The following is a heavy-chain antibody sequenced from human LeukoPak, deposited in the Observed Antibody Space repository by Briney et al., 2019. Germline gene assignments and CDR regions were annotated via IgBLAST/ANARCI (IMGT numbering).Heavy chain of an antibody. CDR3: AKASMDYYDSSGYYFYYYYGMDV. CDR1: GFTFSSYA. V-gene: IGHV3-23*01. D-gene: IGHD3-22*01. J-gene: IGHJ6*02. Sequence: GGSLRLSCAASGFTFSSYAMSWVRQAPGKGLEWVSAISGSGGSTYYADSVKGRFTISRDNSKNTLYLQMNSLRAEGTAVYYCAKASMDYYDSSGYYFYYYYGMDVWGQGTTVTVSS. CDR2: ISGSGGST.